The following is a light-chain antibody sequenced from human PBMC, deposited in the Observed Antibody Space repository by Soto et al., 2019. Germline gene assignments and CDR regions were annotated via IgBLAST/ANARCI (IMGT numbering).Light chain of an antibody. Sequence: DIVMTQTPLSLPVTPGEPASISCRSSQSLLDSDDGNTYLDWYLQKPGQSPQLLIYTVSYRATGILDRFSGSGSGTDFALTLSRLEAEDFAVYYCHQYGNAPWTFGQGTKVDI. V-gene: IGKV2-40*01. CDR1: QSLLDSDDGNTY. CDR3: HQYGNAPWT. CDR2: TVS. J-gene: IGKJ1*01.